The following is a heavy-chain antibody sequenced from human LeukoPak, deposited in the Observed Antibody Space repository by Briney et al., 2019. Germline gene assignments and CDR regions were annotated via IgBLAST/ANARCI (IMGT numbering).Heavy chain of an antibody. CDR2: ISSSSSYI. D-gene: IGHD6-13*01. CDR1: GFTFSSYS. V-gene: IGHV3-21*01. CDR3: ARVSIAAAGLFDY. J-gene: IGHJ4*02. Sequence: GGSLRLSCAASGFTFSSYSMNWVRQAPGKGLEWASSISSSSSYIYYADSVKGRFTISRDNAKNSLYLQMNSLRAEDTAVYYCARVSIAAAGLFDYWGQGTLVTVSS.